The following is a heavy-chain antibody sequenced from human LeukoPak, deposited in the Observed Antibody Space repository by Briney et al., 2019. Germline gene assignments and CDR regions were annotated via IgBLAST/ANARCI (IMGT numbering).Heavy chain of an antibody. CDR1: GFTVSSNY. CDR3: AKDRWSGSYVY. D-gene: IGHD1-26*01. J-gene: IGHJ4*02. Sequence: GGSLRLSCAASGFTVSSNYMSWVRQAPGKGLEWVSAISGSGGSTYYADSVKGRFTISRDNSKNTLYLQMNSLRAEDTAVYYCAKDRWSGSYVYWGQGTLVTVSS. CDR2: ISGSGGST. V-gene: IGHV3-23*01.